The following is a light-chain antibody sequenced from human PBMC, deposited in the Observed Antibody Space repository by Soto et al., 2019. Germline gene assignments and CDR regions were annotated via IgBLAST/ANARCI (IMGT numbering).Light chain of an antibody. V-gene: IGKV3-15*01. CDR1: QSVSTS. CDR2: GAS. CDR3: LQYNNWPPTWT. J-gene: IGKJ1*01. Sequence: EVKIAQSPTPPSLSPGGKGTPFFRTIQSVSTSLAWYQQKPGQAPRVLIYGASTRATGIPARFSGSGSGTEFTLTISSLQSEDFAVYYCLQYNNWPPTWTFGQGTKVDI.